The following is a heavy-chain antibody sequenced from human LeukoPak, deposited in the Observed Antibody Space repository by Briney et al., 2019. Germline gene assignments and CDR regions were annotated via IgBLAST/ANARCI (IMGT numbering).Heavy chain of an antibody. J-gene: IGHJ4*02. V-gene: IGHV1-2*02. CDR1: GYTFTGYY. CDR3: AYILPNLLLMDS. Sequence: ASVKVSCKASGYTFTGYYMHWVRQAPGQGLEWMGWINPNSGGTNYAQKFQGRVTMTTDTSISTAYMELSRLRSDDTAVYYCAYILPNLLLMDSWGPGNPGHRLL. D-gene: IGHD2-15*01. CDR2: INPNSGGT.